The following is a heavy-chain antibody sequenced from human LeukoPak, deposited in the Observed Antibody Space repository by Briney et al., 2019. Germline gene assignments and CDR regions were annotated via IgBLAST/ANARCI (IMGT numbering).Heavy chain of an antibody. CDR2: IYYSGST. D-gene: IGHD2-15*01. CDR3: ATHPPKVCTGGSCTDY. J-gene: IGHJ4*02. V-gene: IGHV4-59*01. Sequence: PSETLSLTCAVSGGSISSYSWSWIRQPPGKGLEWIGYIYYSGSTNYNPSLKSRVTISVDMSKNQFSLKLSSVTAADTAVYYCATHPPKVCTGGSCTDYWGQGTLVTVSS. CDR1: GGSISSYS.